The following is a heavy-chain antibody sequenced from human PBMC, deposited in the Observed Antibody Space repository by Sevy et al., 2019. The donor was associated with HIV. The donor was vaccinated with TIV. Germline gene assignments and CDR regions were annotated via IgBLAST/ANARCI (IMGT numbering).Heavy chain of an antibody. J-gene: IGHJ6*02. CDR2: ISWDGGST. V-gene: IGHV3-43*01. CDR1: GFTFDDYT. Sequence: GGSLRLSCAASGFTFDDYTMHWVRQAPGKGLEWVSLISWDGGSTYYADSVKGRFTISRDNSKNSLYLQMSSLRTEDTALYYCAKDRRYCSSTSCYTYYYYGMDVWGQGTTVTVSS. D-gene: IGHD2-2*02. CDR3: AKDRRYCSSTSCYTYYYYGMDV.